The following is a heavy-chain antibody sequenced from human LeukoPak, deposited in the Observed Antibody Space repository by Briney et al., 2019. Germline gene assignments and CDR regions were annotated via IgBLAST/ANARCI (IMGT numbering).Heavy chain of an antibody. CDR3: ARVPHVVVVVGTTGWFDY. D-gene: IGHD2-15*01. V-gene: IGHV4-34*01. CDR2: INHSGST. Sequence: SETLSPTCAVYGGSFSGYYWTWIRQPPGKGLEWIGEINHSGSTNYNPSLKSRVTISVDTSKMQFSLKLNSVTAADTAVYYCARVPHVVVVVGTTGWFDYWGQGALVTVSS. J-gene: IGHJ4*02. CDR1: GGSFSGYY.